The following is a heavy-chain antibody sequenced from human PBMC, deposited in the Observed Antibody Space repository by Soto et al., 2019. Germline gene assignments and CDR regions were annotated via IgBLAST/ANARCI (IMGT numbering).Heavy chain of an antibody. Sequence: QVQLVQSGAEVKKPGSSVKVSCKASGGTFSSYAISWVRQAPGQGLEWMGGIIPIFGTANYAQKFQGRDTITAHESTSTAYMELGSLRSEATAVYYCARLGRYGVYYSYGMDVWGQGTTVPVSS. V-gene: IGHV1-69*01. CDR3: ARLGRYGVYYSYGMDV. D-gene: IGHD4-17*01. CDR2: IIPIFGTA. CDR1: GGTFSSYA. J-gene: IGHJ6*02.